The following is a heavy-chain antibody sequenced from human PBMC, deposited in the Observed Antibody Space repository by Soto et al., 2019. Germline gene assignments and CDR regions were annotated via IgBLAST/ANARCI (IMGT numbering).Heavy chain of an antibody. V-gene: IGHV4-59*11. CDR3: ARRSVDYDPYFAS. J-gene: IGHJ4*02. Sequence: PSETLSFTCTVSGASIRSHFWHWIRQPPGKALEWIGYIYSSGSTNDNPSLRGRVTISVDTSKNQFSLQLTSVTAADSAVYYCARRSVDYDPYFASWSQRTLVTDS. CDR1: GASIRSHF. D-gene: IGHD4-17*01. CDR2: IYSSGST.